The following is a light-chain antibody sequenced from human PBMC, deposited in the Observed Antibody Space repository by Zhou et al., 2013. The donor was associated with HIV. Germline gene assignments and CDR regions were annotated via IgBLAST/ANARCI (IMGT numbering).Light chain of an antibody. CDR1: QGISSG. J-gene: IGKJ4*01. CDR2: DAS. Sequence: AIQLTQSPSSLSASVGDRVTITCRASQGISSGLAWFQQKPGEAPKLLIYDASSLESGVPSRFSGSGSGTDFSLTISSLEPEDFATYYCHQFNSYPLTFGEGPRWRSN. V-gene: IGKV1-13*02. CDR3: HQFNSYPLT.